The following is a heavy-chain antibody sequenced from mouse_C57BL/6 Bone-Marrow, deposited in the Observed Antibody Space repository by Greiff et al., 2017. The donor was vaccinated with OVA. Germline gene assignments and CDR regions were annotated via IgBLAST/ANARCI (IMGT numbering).Heavy chain of an antibody. CDR1: GYTFTSYG. CDR2: IYPRSGNP. CDR3: ARSGDYDGLDY. D-gene: IGHD2-4*01. J-gene: IGHJ2*01. V-gene: IGHV1-81*01. Sequence: QVQLKASGAELARPGASVKLSCKASGYTFTSYGISWVKQRTGQGLEWIGEIYPRSGNPYYNEKFKGKATLTADQSSITASMELRSLTSEDSAVSFCARSGDYDGLDYWGQGTTLTVSS.